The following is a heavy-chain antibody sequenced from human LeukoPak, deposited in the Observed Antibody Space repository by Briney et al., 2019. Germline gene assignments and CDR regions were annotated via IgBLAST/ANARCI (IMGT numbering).Heavy chain of an antibody. J-gene: IGHJ1*01. CDR1: GFTVSNNY. CDR3: ARESWGYCSHDSCPFQH. Sequence: GGSLRLSCAASGFTVSNNYMSWVRQAPGKGLEGVSLIYNDGRTHYPDSVKGRFTISRDNSRNTLYLQMNSLRGDDTAVYFCARESWGYCSHDSCPFQHWGQGTLVTVSS. CDR2: IYNDGRT. V-gene: IGHV3-66*01. D-gene: IGHD2-15*01.